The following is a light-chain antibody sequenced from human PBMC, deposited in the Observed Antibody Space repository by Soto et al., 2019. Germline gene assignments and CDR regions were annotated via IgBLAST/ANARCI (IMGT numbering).Light chain of an antibody. CDR2: GAS. CDR3: QQYSDWPLT. CDR1: QTLYNN. Sequence: EIVMTQSPATLSVSPGERATLSCRASQTLYNNLAWYQQKLGQAPRLLIYGASARATDIRARFSGSGSGTEFTLTISCLQSEDFAIYYCQQYSDWPLTFGGGTKVEIK. J-gene: IGKJ4*01. V-gene: IGKV3-15*01.